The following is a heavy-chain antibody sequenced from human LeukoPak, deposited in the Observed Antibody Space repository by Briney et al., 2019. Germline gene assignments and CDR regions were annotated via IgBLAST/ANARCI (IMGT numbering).Heavy chain of an antibody. Sequence: ASVKVSCKASGGTFSSYAISWVRQAPGQGLEWMGGIIPIFGTANYAQKFQGRVTITADESASTAYMELSSLRSEDTAVYYCARGVVPAAIGRFDPWGQGTLVTVSS. V-gene: IGHV1-69*13. CDR3: ARGVVPAAIGRFDP. CDR1: GGTFSSYA. D-gene: IGHD2-2*01. CDR2: IIPIFGTA. J-gene: IGHJ5*02.